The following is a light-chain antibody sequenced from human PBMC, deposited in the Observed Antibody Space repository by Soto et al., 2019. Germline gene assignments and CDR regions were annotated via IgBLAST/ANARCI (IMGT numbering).Light chain of an antibody. Sequence: QSVLTQPRSVSGSPGQSVTISCTGTSSDVGGYNYVSWYQQHPGKAPKLMIYDVGNRPSGVPDRFSGSKSGNTASLTISGLQAEDEADYYCCSYAGSYTLKVFGGGTKLTVL. CDR1: SSDVGGYNY. CDR3: CSYAGSYTLKV. V-gene: IGLV2-11*01. J-gene: IGLJ2*01. CDR2: DVG.